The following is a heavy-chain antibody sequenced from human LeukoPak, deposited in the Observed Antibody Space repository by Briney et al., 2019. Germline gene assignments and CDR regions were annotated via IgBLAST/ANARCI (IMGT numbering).Heavy chain of an antibody. D-gene: IGHD7-27*01. CDR1: GFTFSSYG. V-gene: IGHV3-30*18. Sequence: GGSLRLSCAASGFTFSSYGMHWVRQAPGKGLEWVAVISYDGSNKYYADSVKGRFTISRDNSKNTLYLQMNSLRAEDTAVYYCAKARLGIRGAFDIWGQGTMVTVSS. J-gene: IGHJ3*02. CDR3: AKARLGIRGAFDI. CDR2: ISYDGSNK.